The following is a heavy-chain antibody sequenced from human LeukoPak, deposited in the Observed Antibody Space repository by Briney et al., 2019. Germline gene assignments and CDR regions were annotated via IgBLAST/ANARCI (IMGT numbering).Heavy chain of an antibody. J-gene: IGHJ6*02. CDR1: GGSISGYY. CDR2: VYDSGSA. D-gene: IGHD5-18*01. Sequence: PSETLSLTCTVSGGSISGYYLSWIRQSPGKGLGWIGYVYDSGSANYNPSFKSRVIMSVDTSKTQVSLKVKSVTAADTAVYYCARGWDTGYGYYGVDVWGQGTTVTVSS. CDR3: ARGWDTGYGYYGVDV. V-gene: IGHV4-59*01.